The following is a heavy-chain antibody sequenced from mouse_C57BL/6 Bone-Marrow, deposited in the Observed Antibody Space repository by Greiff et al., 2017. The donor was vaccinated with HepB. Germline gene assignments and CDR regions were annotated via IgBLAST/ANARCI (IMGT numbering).Heavy chain of an antibody. CDR1: GFTFSSFG. Sequence: EVKLVESGGGLVQPGGSRKLSCAASGFTFSSFGIHWVRQAPEKGLEWVAYISSGSSAIYYADTVKGRFTISRDNPKNTLFLQMTSLRSEETAMYYCARQDPFYYAMDYWGQGTSVTVSS. J-gene: IGHJ4*01. V-gene: IGHV5-17*02. CDR3: ARQDPFYYAMDY. CDR2: ISSGSSAI.